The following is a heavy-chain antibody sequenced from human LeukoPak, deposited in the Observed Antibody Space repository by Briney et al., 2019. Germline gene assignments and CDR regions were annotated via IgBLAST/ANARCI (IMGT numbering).Heavy chain of an antibody. D-gene: IGHD3-3*01. Sequence: GASVKVSCTVSGYTLTQLSMHWVRHAPGNGLEWMGGFDPEDGETHYAHKFQGRVTMTEDTPTDTAYMELSSLRSEDTAVYYCATGTFLEWLVDYWGQGTLVTVSS. CDR1: GYTLTQLS. CDR2: FDPEDGET. J-gene: IGHJ4*02. V-gene: IGHV1-24*01. CDR3: ATGTFLEWLVDY.